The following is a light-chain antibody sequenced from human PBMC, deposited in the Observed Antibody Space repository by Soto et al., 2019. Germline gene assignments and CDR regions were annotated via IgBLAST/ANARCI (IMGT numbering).Light chain of an antibody. CDR3: QQYNNWPRT. CDR2: GAS. CDR1: QSVSNN. Sequence: EIVMTQSPATLSVSPGERATLSSRASQSVSNNLAWYQQKPGQAPRRLIYGASTRATGIPARFSGSGSGTEFSLTISSLQSEDFAVYYCQQYNNWPRTFGQGTKVEIK. V-gene: IGKV3-15*01. J-gene: IGKJ1*01.